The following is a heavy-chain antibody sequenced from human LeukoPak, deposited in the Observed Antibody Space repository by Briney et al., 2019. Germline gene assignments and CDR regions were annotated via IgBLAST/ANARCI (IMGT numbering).Heavy chain of an antibody. Sequence: GLLSLSCAASGFPFKTYAMSGARQAPGKGLEWVGRIKSKTDGGTTDYPAPVKARFTISRHDTKNTLNRQMSSPKTEETIDDNWTADLAAMIRAVDHWGQGTLVTVSS. CDR2: IKSKTDGGTT. CDR1: GFPFKTYA. D-gene: IGHD3-16*01. CDR3: TADLAAMIRAVDH. V-gene: IGHV3-15*01. J-gene: IGHJ4*02.